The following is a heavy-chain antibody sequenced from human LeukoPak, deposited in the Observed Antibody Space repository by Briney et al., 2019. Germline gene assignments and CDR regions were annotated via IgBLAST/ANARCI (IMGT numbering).Heavy chain of an antibody. J-gene: IGHJ3*02. CDR3: ARQGPYCDGDCYRDAFNI. D-gene: IGHD2-21*01. CDR1: GGSFSGYY. Sequence: PSETLSLTCAVYGGSFSGYYWSWIRQPPGKGLEWIGEINHSGSTNYNPSLKSRVTISVDTSKNQFSLKLSSVTAADTAMYYCARQGPYCDGDCYRDAFNIWGQGTMVTVSS. CDR2: INHSGST. V-gene: IGHV4-34*01.